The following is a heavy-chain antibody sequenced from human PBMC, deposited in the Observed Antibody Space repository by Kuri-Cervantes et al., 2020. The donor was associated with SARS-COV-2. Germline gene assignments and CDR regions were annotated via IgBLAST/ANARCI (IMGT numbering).Heavy chain of an antibody. CDR1: GGTFSSYA. CDR2: IIPILGTA. CDR3: ARDSSSPQLYYYYYYMDV. D-gene: IGHD6-6*01. J-gene: IGHJ6*03. Sequence: SVKVSCKASGGTFSSYAISWVRQAPGQGLEWMGRIIPILGTANYAQKFQGRVTITADKSTSTAYMELSSLRSEDTAVYYCARDSSSPQLYYYYYYMDVWSKGTTVTVSS. V-gene: IGHV1-69*04.